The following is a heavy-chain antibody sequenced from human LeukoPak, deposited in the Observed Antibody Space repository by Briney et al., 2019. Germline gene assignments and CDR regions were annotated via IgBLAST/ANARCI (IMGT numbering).Heavy chain of an antibody. D-gene: IGHD3-10*01. CDR3: ARALGGGVDY. J-gene: IGHJ4*02. V-gene: IGHV4-59*01. Sequence: PSETLSLTCTVSGGSISSYYWSWIRQPPGKGLEWIGYIYHSGSTNYNPSLKSRVTISVDTSKNQFSLKLNSVTAADTAVYYCARALGGGVDYWGQGTLVTVSS. CDR2: IYHSGST. CDR1: GGSISSYY.